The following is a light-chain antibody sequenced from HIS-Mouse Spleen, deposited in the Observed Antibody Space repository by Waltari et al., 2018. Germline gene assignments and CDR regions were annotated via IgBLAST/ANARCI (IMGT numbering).Light chain of an antibody. CDR2: WAS. CDR1: QSVLYSYNNKNY. V-gene: IGKV4-1*01. J-gene: IGKJ4*01. CDR3: QQYYSTPLT. Sequence: DIVMTQSPDSLAVSLGERATINCKSSQSVLYSYNNKNYLAWYQPKPGQPPKLLIYWASTRESGVPDRFSGSGSGTDFTLTISSLQAEDVAVYYCQQYYSTPLTFGGGTKVEIK.